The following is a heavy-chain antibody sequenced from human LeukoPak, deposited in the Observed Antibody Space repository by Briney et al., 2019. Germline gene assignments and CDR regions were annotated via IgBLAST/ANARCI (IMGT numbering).Heavy chain of an antibody. Sequence: TGGSLRLSCAASGFTFSDSAIHWVRQASGKGLEWVGRIRGKSNSYAANFAASVKGRFTLSRDDSKNTAYLQMNSLRTEDTAVYYCTTTIYGSGKAGYWGQGTPVTVSS. CDR1: GFTFSDSA. V-gene: IGHV3-73*01. J-gene: IGHJ4*02. CDR3: TTTIYGSGKAGY. CDR2: IRGKSNSYAA. D-gene: IGHD3-10*01.